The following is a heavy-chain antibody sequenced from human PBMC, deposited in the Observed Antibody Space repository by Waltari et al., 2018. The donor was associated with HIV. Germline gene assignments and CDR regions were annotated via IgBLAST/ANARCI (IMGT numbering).Heavy chain of an antibody. V-gene: IGHV4-34*01. CDR2: INHSGST. CDR1: GGSFSGYY. Sequence: QVQLQQSGAGPLKPSETLSPTCAVYGGSFSGYYWSWIRQPPGKGLEWIGEINHSGSTNYNPSLKSRVTIAVDTSKNQFSLKLSSVTAADTAVYYCARGLNMVRGVMYYGMDVWGQGTTVTVSS. J-gene: IGHJ6*02. D-gene: IGHD3-10*01. CDR3: ARGLNMVRGVMYYGMDV.